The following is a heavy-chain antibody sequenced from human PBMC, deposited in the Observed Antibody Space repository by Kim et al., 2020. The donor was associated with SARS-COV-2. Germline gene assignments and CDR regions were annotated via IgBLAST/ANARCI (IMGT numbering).Heavy chain of an antibody. V-gene: IGHV3-23*01. J-gene: IGHJ4*02. D-gene: IGHD3-10*01. Sequence: TYSADSGKGRFTISRDNSKNTLYLQMDSLRAGDTAVYYCAKLSLSDYFDYWGQGTLVTVSS. CDR2: T. CDR3: AKLSLSDYFDY.